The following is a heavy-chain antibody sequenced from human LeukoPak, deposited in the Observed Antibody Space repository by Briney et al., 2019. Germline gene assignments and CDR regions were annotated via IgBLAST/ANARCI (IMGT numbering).Heavy chain of an antibody. J-gene: IGHJ3*02. V-gene: IGHV1-2*02. D-gene: IGHD5-18*01. CDR3: ATDRGYSYGFGTAFDI. CDR2: INPNSGGT. CDR1: GYTFTGYY. Sequence: ASVKVSCKASGYTFTGYYMHWVRQAPGQGLEWMGWINPNSGGTNYAQKFQGRVTMTRDTSISTAYMELSRLRSDDTAVYYCATDRGYSYGFGTAFDIWGQGTMVTVSS.